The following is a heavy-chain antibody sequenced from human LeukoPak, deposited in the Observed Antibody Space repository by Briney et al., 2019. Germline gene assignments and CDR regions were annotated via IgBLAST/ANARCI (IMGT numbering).Heavy chain of an antibody. V-gene: IGHV4-34*01. CDR3: ARGRRRGLWFGDMDV. D-gene: IGHD3-10*01. J-gene: IGHJ6*03. CDR1: GGSFSGYY. Sequence: SETLSLTCAVYGGSFSGYYWSWIRQPPGKGLEWIGEINHSGSTNYNPSLKSRVTISVDTSKNQFSLKLSSVTAADTAVYYCARGRRRGLWFGDMDVWGKGTTVTVPS. CDR2: INHSGST.